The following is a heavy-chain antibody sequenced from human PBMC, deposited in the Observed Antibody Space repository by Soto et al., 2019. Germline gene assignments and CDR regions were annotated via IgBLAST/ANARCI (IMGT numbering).Heavy chain of an antibody. V-gene: IGHV4-30-4*01. J-gene: IGHJ2*01. CDR3: VQAEDGIRDSLPVSAFLLNRSSDL. CDR2: IYYSGNT. D-gene: IGHD3-9*01. Sequence: PGKGLEWIGCIYYSGNTYYNPSLKRRFSISVDTSKNQFSLQLSSVTVADTAVYFFVQAEDGIRDSLPVSAFLLNRSSDL.